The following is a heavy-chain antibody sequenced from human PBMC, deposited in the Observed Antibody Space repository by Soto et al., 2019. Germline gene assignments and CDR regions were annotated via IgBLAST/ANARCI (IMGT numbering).Heavy chain of an antibody. J-gene: IGHJ3*02. CDR1: GGSFSGYY. CDR2: INRSGST. CDR3: ARGRRGITIFGVVIDAFDI. Sequence: SETLSLTCAVYGGSFSGYYWSWIRQPPGKGLEWIGEINRSGSTNYNPSLKSRVTISVDTSKNQFSLKLSSVTAADTAVYFCARGRRGITIFGVVIDAFDIWGQGTMVTVS. D-gene: IGHD3-3*01. V-gene: IGHV4-34*01.